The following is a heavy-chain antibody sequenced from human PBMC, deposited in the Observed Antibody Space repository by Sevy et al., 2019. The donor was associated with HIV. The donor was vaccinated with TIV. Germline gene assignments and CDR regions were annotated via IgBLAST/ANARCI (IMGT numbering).Heavy chain of an antibody. Sequence: GGSLRLSCAASGFPFNDHAMHWVRQVPGKGLEWVSGVSWNSRYIGHADYVKGRFTISRDNARHFLYLEMNSLRPEDTALYYCAKDINRGCDGVNCYSYYYYFYGLDVWGQGTTVTVSS. CDR2: VSWNSRYI. CDR1: GFPFNDHA. CDR3: AKDINRGCDGVNCYSYYYYFYGLDV. J-gene: IGHJ6*02. D-gene: IGHD2-21*01. V-gene: IGHV3-9*01.